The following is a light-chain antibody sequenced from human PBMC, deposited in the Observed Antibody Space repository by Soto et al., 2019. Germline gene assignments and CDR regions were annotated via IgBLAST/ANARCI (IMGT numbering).Light chain of an antibody. CDR2: DAS. CDR3: QQRASSGT. V-gene: IGKV3-11*01. J-gene: IGKJ5*01. CDR1: QSVSNQ. Sequence: EIVLTQSPVTLSLSPGERATLSCRASQSVSNQLAWYQQKPGQAPRLLIYDASRRVTGIPPRFSGSGSGTDFTLTLSSLEPEEFADYSCQQRASSGTFGQGTRLEIK.